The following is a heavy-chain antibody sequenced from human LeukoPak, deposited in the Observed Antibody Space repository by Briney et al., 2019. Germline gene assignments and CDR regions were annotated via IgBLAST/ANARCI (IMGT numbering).Heavy chain of an antibody. V-gene: IGHV3-20*04. Sequence: PGGSLRLSCAASGFTFDDYGMSWVRQAPGKGLELVSGINWNGGSTGYADSVKCRFTISRDNAKNSLYLQMNSLRAEDTALYYCARGGDFWSGFYYYYYYMDVWGKGTTVTVSS. CDR3: ARGGDFWSGFYYYYYYMDV. CDR2: INWNGGST. CDR1: GFTFDDYG. J-gene: IGHJ6*03. D-gene: IGHD3-3*01.